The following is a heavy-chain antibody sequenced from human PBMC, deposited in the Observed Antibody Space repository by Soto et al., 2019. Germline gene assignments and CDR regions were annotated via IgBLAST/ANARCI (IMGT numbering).Heavy chain of an antibody. D-gene: IGHD2-15*01. CDR3: ARGRYCSGGRCYSTQDY. V-gene: IGHV4-4*02. CDR1: GGSISSSNW. J-gene: IGHJ4*02. Sequence: QVQLQESGPGLVKPSGTLSLTCAVSGGSISSSNWWSWVRQPPGKGLEWIGEIYHSGSTNYNPSLTSRVTISVDKSKHQCSLKLSSVTAADTAVYYCARGRYCSGGRCYSTQDYWGQGTLVTVSS. CDR2: IYHSGST.